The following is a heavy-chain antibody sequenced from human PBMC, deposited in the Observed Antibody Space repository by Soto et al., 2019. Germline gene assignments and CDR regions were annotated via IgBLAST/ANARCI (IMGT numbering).Heavy chain of an antibody. J-gene: IGHJ4*02. CDR3: ARGSVSYYFDS. CDR2: IYPGDSDT. Sequence: GESLKTACKGSGYSFTRNWIGWVRQLPGKGLEWMGSIYPGDSDTKYSPSFQGQVTISADKSISTAFLHWSSLKASDTAMYYCARGSVSYYFDSWGQGTLVTVSS. V-gene: IGHV5-51*01. D-gene: IGHD1-26*01. CDR1: GYSFTRNW.